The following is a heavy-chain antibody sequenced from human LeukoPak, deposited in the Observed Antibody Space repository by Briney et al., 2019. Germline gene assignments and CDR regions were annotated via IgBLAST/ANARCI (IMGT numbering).Heavy chain of an antibody. CDR1: GYTLTELS. V-gene: IGHV1-24*01. CDR2: FDPEDGET. Sequence: ASVKVSCKVSGYTLTELSMHWVRQAPGKGLEWMGGFDPEDGETIYAQKFQGRVTMTRDMSTSTVYMELSSLRSEDTAVYYCARADTAMVIYWGQGTLVTVSS. J-gene: IGHJ4*02. CDR3: ARADTAMVIY. D-gene: IGHD5-18*01.